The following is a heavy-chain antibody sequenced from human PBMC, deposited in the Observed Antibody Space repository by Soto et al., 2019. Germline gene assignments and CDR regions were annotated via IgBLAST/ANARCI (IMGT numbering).Heavy chain of an antibody. CDR2: IKQDGSEK. D-gene: IGHD3-10*01. V-gene: IGHV3-7*05. CDR3: ARGGSHDCDY. CDR1: GFTFSKSW. J-gene: IGHJ4*02. Sequence: PGGSLRLSCAASGFTFSKSWMTWVRQAPGRGLEWVANIKQDGSEKYYVDSVKGRFTISRDNAKNSLFLQLNSLRAEDTAIYYCARGGSHDCDYGGQGTPVAVFS.